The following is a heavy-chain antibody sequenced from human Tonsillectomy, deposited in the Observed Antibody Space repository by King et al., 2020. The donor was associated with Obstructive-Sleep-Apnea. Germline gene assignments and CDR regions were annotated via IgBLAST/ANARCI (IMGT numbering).Heavy chain of an antibody. D-gene: IGHD4-17*01. J-gene: IGHJ6*02. CDR3: ARGWGDYEPFYYYYGMDV. Sequence: QLQESGPGLVKPSGTLSLTCAVSGGSISSSKWWSWVRQPPGKGLECIGEIDHMWSTNLNPPLKSQVTISVDKSKNQFSLQRSSVSAADTAVYYCARGWGDYEPFYYYYGMDVWGQGTTVTVSS. CDR1: GGSISSSKW. CDR2: IDHMWST. V-gene: IGHV4-4*02.